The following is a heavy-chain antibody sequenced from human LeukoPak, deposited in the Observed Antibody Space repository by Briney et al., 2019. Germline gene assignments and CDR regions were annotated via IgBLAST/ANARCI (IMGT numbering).Heavy chain of an antibody. CDR1: ATSFGRQY. Sequence: SETLSLTYTVAATSFGRQYWRWLRQSAGLGLEWLGYISTTGSTTYNPSLEGRVTMSEDTSQNQLSLTLSSVTAADTAVYFSARQDALWVGDLGGWFDFWGQGIQVTVSS. CDR3: ARQDALWVGDLGGWFDF. D-gene: IGHD3-10*01. J-gene: IGHJ5*01. V-gene: IGHV4-4*09. CDR2: ISTTGST.